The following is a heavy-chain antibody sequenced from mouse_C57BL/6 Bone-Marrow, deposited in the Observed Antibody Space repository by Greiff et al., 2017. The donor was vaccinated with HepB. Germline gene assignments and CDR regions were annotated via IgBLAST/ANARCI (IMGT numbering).Heavy chain of an antibody. CDR1: GFSLSTFGMG. J-gene: IGHJ4*01. Sequence: QVTLKVSGPGILQPSQTLSLTCSFSGFSLSTFGMGVGWIRQPPGKGLEWLAHIWWDDDKYYNPALKSRLTIYKDTSKDQVFLKIANVDTADTATYYCSRIELRLPSMDYWGQGTSVTVSS. D-gene: IGHD3-2*02. V-gene: IGHV8-8*01. CDR3: SRIELRLPSMDY. CDR2: IWWDDDK.